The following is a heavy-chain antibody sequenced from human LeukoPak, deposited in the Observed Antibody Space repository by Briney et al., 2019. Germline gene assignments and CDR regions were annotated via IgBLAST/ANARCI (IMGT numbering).Heavy chain of an antibody. Sequence: ASVKVSCKASGYTFINYVIHWVRHAPGQRLEWMGWIKAGNGNTKCSQKFQGRVTITRDTSASTVYMELSSLRSEDTAVYYCARDGGIAVAGTYFHHWGQGTLVTVSS. D-gene: IGHD6-19*01. J-gene: IGHJ1*01. V-gene: IGHV1-3*01. CDR2: IKAGNGNT. CDR3: ARDGGIAVAGTYFHH. CDR1: GYTFINYV.